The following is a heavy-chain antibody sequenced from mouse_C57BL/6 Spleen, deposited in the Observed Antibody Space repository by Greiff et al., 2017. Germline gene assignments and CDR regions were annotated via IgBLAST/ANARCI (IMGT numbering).Heavy chain of an antibody. D-gene: IGHD3-2*01. CDR1: GFTFSDYY. CDR2: INYDGSST. V-gene: IGHV5-16*01. Sequence: EVMLVESEGGLVQPGSSMKLSCTASGFTFSDYYMAWVRQVPEKGLEWVANINYDGSSTYYLDSLKSRFIISRDNAKNILYLQMSSLKSEDTATYYCARETGNWYFDVWGTGTTVTVSS. CDR3: ARETGNWYFDV. J-gene: IGHJ1*03.